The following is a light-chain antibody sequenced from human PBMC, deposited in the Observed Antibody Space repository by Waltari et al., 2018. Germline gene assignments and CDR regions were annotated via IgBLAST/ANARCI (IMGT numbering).Light chain of an antibody. V-gene: IGKV3-11*01. CDR3: QQYSNWPGT. CDR2: DAS. CDR1: QSVSSY. Sequence: EVVLTQSPATLSLSPGERATLSCRASQSVSSYLAWYQQKPGQVPRLLIYDASNRATGIPARFSGSGSGTDFALTISSLEAEDFAVYYCQQYSNWPGTFGQGTKVEIK. J-gene: IGKJ1*01.